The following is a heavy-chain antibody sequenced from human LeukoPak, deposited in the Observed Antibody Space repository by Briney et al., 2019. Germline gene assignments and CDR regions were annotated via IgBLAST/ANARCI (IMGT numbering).Heavy chain of an antibody. CDR1: GFTFSGFA. CDR3: AKMKGHPLPKYYMDV. Sequence: GGSLRLSCAAPGFTFSGFAMSWVRRTPGKGLEWVSGISGSGDNTLYADSVKGRFTISRDNSKNTLYLEMNSLGAEDTAIYYCAKMKGHPLPKYYMDVWGQGTTVTVSS. D-gene: IGHD1-26*01. V-gene: IGHV3-23*01. J-gene: IGHJ6*01. CDR2: ISGSGDNT.